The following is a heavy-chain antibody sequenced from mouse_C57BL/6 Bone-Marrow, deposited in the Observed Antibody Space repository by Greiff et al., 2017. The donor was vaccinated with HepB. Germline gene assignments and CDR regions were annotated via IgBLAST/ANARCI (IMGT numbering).Heavy chain of an antibody. CDR3: ARGTVVPFAY. CDR1: GYAFTNYL. Sequence: QVQLKQSGAELVRPGTSVKVSCKASGYAFTNYLIEWVKQRPGQGLEWIGVINTGSGGTNYNEKFKRKATQTADKASSTAYMQISSLTSEDSAVYFCARGTVVPFAYWGQGTLVTVSA. V-gene: IGHV1-54*01. D-gene: IGHD1-1*01. CDR2: INTGSGGT. J-gene: IGHJ3*01.